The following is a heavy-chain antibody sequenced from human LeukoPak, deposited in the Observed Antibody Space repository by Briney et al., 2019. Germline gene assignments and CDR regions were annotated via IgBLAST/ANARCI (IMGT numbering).Heavy chain of an antibody. CDR1: GGSISSRSYY. Sequence: SSETLSLTCTVSGGSISSRSYYWGWIRQPLGKGLEWIGSIYYSGSTYYNPPLKSRVTISVDTSKNQFSLKLSSVTAADTAVYYCARLGRGRHYYYYYMDVWGKGTTVTVSS. D-gene: IGHD1-1*01. V-gene: IGHV4-39*07. CDR3: ARLGRGRHYYYYYMDV. J-gene: IGHJ6*03. CDR2: IYYSGST.